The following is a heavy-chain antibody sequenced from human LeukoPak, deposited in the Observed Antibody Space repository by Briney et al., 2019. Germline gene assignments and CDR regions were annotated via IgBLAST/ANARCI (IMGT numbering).Heavy chain of an antibody. V-gene: IGHV3-21*01. CDR2: ISSNSSYI. CDR3: ARDGPDYDFWSSYPRSAFDI. D-gene: IGHD3-3*01. Sequence: GGSLRLSCAASGFTFSSYSMNWFRQAPGKGLEWVSSISSNSSYIYYADSVEAVFTISRDNAKNSLYLQMNSLRAEVTAVYYCARDGPDYDFWSSYPRSAFDIWGQGTMVTVSS. CDR1: GFTFSSYS. J-gene: IGHJ3*02.